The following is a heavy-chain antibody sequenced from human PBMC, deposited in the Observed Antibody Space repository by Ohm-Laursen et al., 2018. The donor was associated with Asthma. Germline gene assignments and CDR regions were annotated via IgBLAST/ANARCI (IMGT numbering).Heavy chain of an antibody. CDR3: ARGRYGDYRHYDY. CDR1: GGSISSYY. Sequence: TLSLTCTVSGGSISSYYWSWIRQPPGKGLEWIGYIYYSGSTNYNPSLKSRVTISVDTSKNQFSLKLSSVTAADTAVYYCARGRYGDYRHYDYWGQGTLVTVSS. J-gene: IGHJ4*02. CDR2: IYYSGST. V-gene: IGHV4-59*01. D-gene: IGHD4-17*01.